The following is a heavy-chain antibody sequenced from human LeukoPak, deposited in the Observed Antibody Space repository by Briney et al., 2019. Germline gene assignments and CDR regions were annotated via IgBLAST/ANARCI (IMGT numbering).Heavy chain of an antibody. CDR2: IRSKAYGGTT. V-gene: IGHV3-49*04. J-gene: IGHJ4*02. CDR3: TRGSTSYDY. D-gene: IGHD2-2*01. CDR1: GFTFGDYV. Sequence: GGSLRLSCTASGFTFGDYVMSWVRQAPGKGLEWVGFIRSKAYGGTTKNAASVKGRFTISRDDSRSIAYLQMNSLKTEDTAVYYCTRGSTSYDYWGQGTLVTVSS.